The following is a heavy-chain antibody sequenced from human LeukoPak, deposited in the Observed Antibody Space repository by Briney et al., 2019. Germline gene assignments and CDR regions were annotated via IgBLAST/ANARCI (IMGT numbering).Heavy chain of an antibody. CDR1: GYQFTSYL. CDR2: IYPGDSDS. CDR3: ARPDCTITSCPVNY. Sequence: GESLKISCQAPGYQFTSYLIAWVRQMPGKGLEWMGLIYPGDSDSRYSPSFQGQVTISADKSISTAYLQWSSLKASDTAMYYCARPDCTITSCPVNYWGQGTLVTVSS. D-gene: IGHD2-2*01. J-gene: IGHJ4*02. V-gene: IGHV5-51*01.